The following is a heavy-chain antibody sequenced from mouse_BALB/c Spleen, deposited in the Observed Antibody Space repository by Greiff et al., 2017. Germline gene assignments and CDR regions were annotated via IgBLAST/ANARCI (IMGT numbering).Heavy chain of an antibody. D-gene: IGHD2-14*01. CDR1: GYTFTDYW. CDR3: AREKYDERAMDY. CDR2: IDTSDSYT. Sequence: VQLQQPGAELVMPGASVKMSCKASGYTFTDYWMHWVKQRPGQGLEWIGAIDTSDSYTSYNQKFKGKATLTVDESSSTAYMQLSSLTSEDSAVYYCAREKYDERAMDYWGQGTSVTVSA. J-gene: IGHJ4*01. V-gene: IGHV1-69*01.